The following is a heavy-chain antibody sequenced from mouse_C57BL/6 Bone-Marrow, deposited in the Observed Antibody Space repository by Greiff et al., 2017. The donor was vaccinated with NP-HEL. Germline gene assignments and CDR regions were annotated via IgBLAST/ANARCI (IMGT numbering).Heavy chain of an antibody. Sequence: QVQLQQSGAELARPGASVKLSCKASGYTFTSYGISWVKQRTGQGLEWIGEIYPRSGNTYYNEKFKGKATLTADKSSSTAYMELRSLTSEDSAVYFCARTGLWFNTTVVKGPFDVWGTGTTVTVS. CDR3: ARTGLWFNTTVVKGPFDV. J-gene: IGHJ1*03. CDR1: GYTFTSYG. CDR2: IYPRSGNT. D-gene: IGHD1-1*01. V-gene: IGHV1-81*01.